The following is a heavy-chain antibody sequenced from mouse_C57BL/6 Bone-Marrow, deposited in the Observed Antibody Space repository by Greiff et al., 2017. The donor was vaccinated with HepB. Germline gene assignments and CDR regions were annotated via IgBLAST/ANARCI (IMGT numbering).Heavy chain of an antibody. CDR2: ISSGGSYT. V-gene: IGHV5-6*01. CDR3: ASDDY. Sequence: EVQLVESGGDLVKPGGSLKLSCAASGFTFSSYGMSWVRQTPDKRLEWVATISSGGSYTYYPDSVKGRFTNSRDNAKNTLYLQMSSLKSEDTAMYYCASDDYWGQGTTLTVSS. CDR1: GFTFSSYG. J-gene: IGHJ2*01.